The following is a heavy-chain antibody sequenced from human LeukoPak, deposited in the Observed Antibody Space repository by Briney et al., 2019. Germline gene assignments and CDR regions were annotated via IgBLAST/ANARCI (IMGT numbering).Heavy chain of an antibody. V-gene: IGHV1-2*06. J-gene: IGHJ1*01. CDR3: VRVGNYYDRLHY. CDR1: GYTFTAWY. D-gene: IGHD3-22*01. CDR2: INCNTGGT. Sequence: ASVKVSCKASGYTFTAWYIHWVRQAPGQGPEWMGRINCNTGGTNYAQKFQGRVTATRDTSINMAYVELSGLTYDDTAVYYCVRVGNYYDRLHYWGQGTLVTISS.